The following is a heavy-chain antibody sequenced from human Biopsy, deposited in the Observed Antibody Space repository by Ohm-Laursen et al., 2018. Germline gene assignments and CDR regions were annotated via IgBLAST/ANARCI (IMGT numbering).Heavy chain of an antibody. Sequence: SETLSLTCSVSGDSISSSTYYWGWIRQPPGKGLEWIGTIRNTYFRTSLKSRVTMSVDTSKKQLSLKVRSVTAADTAVYYCARGEYSSSIFDHWGQGTLVTVSS. J-gene: IGHJ4*02. V-gene: IGHV4-39*07. CDR2: IRNT. CDR1: GDSISSSTYY. D-gene: IGHD6-6*01. CDR3: ARGEYSSSIFDH.